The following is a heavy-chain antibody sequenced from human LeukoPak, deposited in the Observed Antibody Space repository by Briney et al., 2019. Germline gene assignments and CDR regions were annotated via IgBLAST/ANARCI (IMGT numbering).Heavy chain of an antibody. J-gene: IGHJ4*02. CDR3: ARVIEKYYYDSSGYSDY. V-gene: IGHV1-69*04. D-gene: IGHD3-22*01. CDR1: GGTFSSYA. CDR2: IIPILGIA. Sequence: GSSVKVSCKASGGTFSSYAISWVRQAPGQGLEWMGRIIPILGIANYAQKFQGRVTITADTSTSTAYMELRSLRSDDTAVYYCARVIEKYYYDSSGYSDYWGQGTLVTVSS.